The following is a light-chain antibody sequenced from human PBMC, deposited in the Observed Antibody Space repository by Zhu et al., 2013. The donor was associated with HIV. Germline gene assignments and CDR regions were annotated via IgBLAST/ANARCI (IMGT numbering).Light chain of an antibody. CDR1: QSVSSSY. CDR3: QQYYSNPRS. Sequence: EIVLTQSPGTLSLSPGERATLSCRASQSVSSSYLAWYQQKPGQAPRLLIYGASSRATGIPDRFSGSGSGTDFTLNISSLQAEDVAVYYCQQYYSNPRSFGQGTKVGIK. V-gene: IGKV3-20*01. J-gene: IGKJ2*04. CDR2: GAS.